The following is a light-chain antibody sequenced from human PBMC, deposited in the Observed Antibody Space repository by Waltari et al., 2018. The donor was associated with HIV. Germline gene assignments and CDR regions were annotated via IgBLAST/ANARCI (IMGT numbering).Light chain of an antibody. CDR3: QQYNNWPPLT. Sequence: EIVLTQSPATLSVSPGERVTLSCRASQRVNDDLAWYQQKPGQAPSLLLYDASTRATGVPASFSGSGSGTEFTLTISSLQSEDFAVYYCQQYNNWPPLTFGGGTRVEIK. CDR1: QRVNDD. J-gene: IGKJ4*01. V-gene: IGKV3-15*01. CDR2: DAS.